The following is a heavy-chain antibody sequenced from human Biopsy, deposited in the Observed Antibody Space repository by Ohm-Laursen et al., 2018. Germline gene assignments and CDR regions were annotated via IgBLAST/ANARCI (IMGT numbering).Heavy chain of an antibody. D-gene: IGHD3-22*01. CDR3: GRREVVITHDAFDT. V-gene: IGHV4-59*08. CDR2: VYYSGST. Sequence: SDTLSLTCTVSDGSISSYYWTWIRQPPGKGLEWIGDVYYSGSTNRNPSLKSRVTILVDTSKNQFSLKLNSVTAADTAVYYCGRREVVITHDAFDTWGQGTMVTVSS. CDR1: DGSISSYY. J-gene: IGHJ3*02.